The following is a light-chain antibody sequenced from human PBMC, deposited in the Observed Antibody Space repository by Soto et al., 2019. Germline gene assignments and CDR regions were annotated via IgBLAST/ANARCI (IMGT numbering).Light chain of an antibody. Sequence: QSALTQPRSVSGSPGQSVTISCTGTSGDVGAYDRVSWYQHHPTKAPKLIIYDVTNRPSGVPYRFSGTKSGSTASLTISGLQAEDEADYYCSSYAGSDNLAFGGGTKVTVL. CDR3: SSYAGSDNLA. CDR1: SGDVGAYDR. V-gene: IGLV2-11*01. CDR2: DVT. J-gene: IGLJ2*01.